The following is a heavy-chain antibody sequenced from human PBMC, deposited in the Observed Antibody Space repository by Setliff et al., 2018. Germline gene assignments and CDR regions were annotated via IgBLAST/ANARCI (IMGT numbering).Heavy chain of an antibody. D-gene: IGHD6-25*01. CDR3: ARSPANGGHDAFDI. CDR2: IWYDGSDQ. V-gene: IGHV3-33*01. J-gene: IGHJ3*02. CDR1: GFTFDSYG. Sequence: GGSLRLSCAASGFTFDSYGMHWVRQAPGKGLEWVAVIWYDGSDQYYADSVKGRFTIYRDMAENSLYLQMNSLGAEDTAVYYCARSPANGGHDAFDIWGQGTMVTVSS.